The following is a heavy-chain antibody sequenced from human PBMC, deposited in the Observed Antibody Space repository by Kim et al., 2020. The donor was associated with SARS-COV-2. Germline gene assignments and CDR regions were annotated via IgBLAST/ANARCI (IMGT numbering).Heavy chain of an antibody. CDR2: ISGSGGST. J-gene: IGHJ6*02. CDR1: GFTFSSYA. Sequence: GGSLRLSCAASGFTFSSYAMSWVRQAPGKGLEWVSAISGSGGSTYYADSVKGRFTISRDNSKNTLYLQMNSLRAEDTAVYYCAKGYRSSSWSKYYYYYYGMDVWGQGTTVTVSS. V-gene: IGHV3-23*01. D-gene: IGHD6-13*01. CDR3: AKGYRSSSWSKYYYYYYGMDV.